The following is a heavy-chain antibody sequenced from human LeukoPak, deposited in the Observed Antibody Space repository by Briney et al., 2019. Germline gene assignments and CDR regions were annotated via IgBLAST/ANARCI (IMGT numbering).Heavy chain of an antibody. CDR1: GGSISSYY. CDR2: IYHSGDT. D-gene: IGHD3-3*01. J-gene: IGHJ5*02. CDR3: AREGTAFWHWFDP. Sequence: SETLSLTCTVSGGSISSYYWSWIRQPPGKGLEWIGYIYHSGDTNYNPSLKSRVTISVDTSKNQFSLKLNSVTAADTALYYCAREGTAFWHWFDPWGQGTLVTVS. V-gene: IGHV4-59*01.